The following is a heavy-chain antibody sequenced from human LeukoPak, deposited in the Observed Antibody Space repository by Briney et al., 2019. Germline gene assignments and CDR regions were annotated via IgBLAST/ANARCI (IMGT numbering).Heavy chain of an antibody. D-gene: IGHD6-19*01. J-gene: IGHJ4*02. CDR1: GFTFSTYW. Sequence: RSGGSLRISCAASGFTFSTYWMHWVRQALGKGLVWVSRINPVGTTTSYADSVKGRFTISRDNAKDTVYLQMNSLRAEDTAVYYCARVSIGWYSFDYWGQGTLVTVSS. V-gene: IGHV3-74*01. CDR2: INPVGTTT. CDR3: ARVSIGWYSFDY.